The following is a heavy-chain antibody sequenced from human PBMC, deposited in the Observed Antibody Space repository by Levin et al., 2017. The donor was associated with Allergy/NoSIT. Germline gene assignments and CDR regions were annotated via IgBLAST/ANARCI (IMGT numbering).Heavy chain of an antibody. J-gene: IGHJ3*01. V-gene: IGHV4-4*01. CDR1: GASMTTRDW. Sequence: SCTVSGASMTTRDWWNWVRQPPETGLEWIGEINHSGSTVYNPSFRSRVTISLDTSKNEFSLTLTSMTDADSAVYFCARRTVVAWPFDVWGRGTRVPVS. CDR2: INHSGST. CDR3: ARRTVVAWPFDV. D-gene: IGHD4-23*01.